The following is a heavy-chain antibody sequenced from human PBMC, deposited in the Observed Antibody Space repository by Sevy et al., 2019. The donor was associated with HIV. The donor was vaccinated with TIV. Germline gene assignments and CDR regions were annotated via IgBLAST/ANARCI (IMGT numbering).Heavy chain of an antibody. CDR2: ISSSSSYI. Sequence: GGSLRLSCAASGFTFSSYSMNWVRQAPGRGLEWVSSISSSSSYIYYAASVKGRFTISRDNATNSLYLQMNSLRAEDTAVYYCAKSSSAMIVVAPFDYWGQGTLVTVSS. CDR3: AKSSSAMIVVAPFDY. V-gene: IGHV3-21*01. J-gene: IGHJ4*02. CDR1: GFTFSSYS. D-gene: IGHD3-22*01.